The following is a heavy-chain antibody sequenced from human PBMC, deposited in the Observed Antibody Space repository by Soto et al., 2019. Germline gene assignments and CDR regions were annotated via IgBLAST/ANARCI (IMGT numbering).Heavy chain of an antibody. J-gene: IGHJ6*02. Sequence: EVQLVESGGGLVKPGGSLRLSCISSGYTFRTYTMNWVRQAPGKGLEWVSGFRGFSPYTFYAESVKGRFTISRDNAKNSLYLQMNSLRAEDTAVYYCARDRGYDAHDYYYNAMDVWGQGTTVTVSS. CDR3: ARDRGYDAHDYYYNAMDV. V-gene: IGHV3-21*01. CDR2: FRGFSPYT. D-gene: IGHD2-15*01. CDR1: GYTFRTYT.